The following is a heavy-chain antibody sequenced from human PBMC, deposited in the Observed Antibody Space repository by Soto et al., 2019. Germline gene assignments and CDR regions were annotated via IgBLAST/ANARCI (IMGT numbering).Heavy chain of an antibody. CDR1: GFTFSYYS. J-gene: IGHJ4*02. Sequence: EVQLVESGGGLVQPGGSLRLSCAASGFTFSYYSMNWVRQAPGKGLEWVSYIISSSSTIYYADSVKGRFTISRDNAKSSLYLQLNSLKAEDTAVYYCARDGFRAGTKNYFDYWGQGTLVTVSS. D-gene: IGHD1-7*01. CDR2: IISSSSTI. V-gene: IGHV3-48*01. CDR3: ARDGFRAGTKNYFDY.